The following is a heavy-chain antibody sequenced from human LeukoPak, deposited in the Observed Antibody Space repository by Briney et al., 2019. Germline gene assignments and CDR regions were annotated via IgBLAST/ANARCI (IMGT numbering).Heavy chain of an antibody. CDR1: GDSFTFYW. CDR2: IYPGDSDT. J-gene: IGHJ4*02. Sequence: GESLKISCKGSGDSFTFYWIGWVRQMPGKGLEWMGIIYPGDSDTRYGPSFQGQVTISADRSTNTAYLQWSSLKASDTAIYYCGRGGGAATGTFDYWGQGTLVTVSS. CDR3: GRGGGAATGTFDY. D-gene: IGHD6-13*01. V-gene: IGHV5-51*01.